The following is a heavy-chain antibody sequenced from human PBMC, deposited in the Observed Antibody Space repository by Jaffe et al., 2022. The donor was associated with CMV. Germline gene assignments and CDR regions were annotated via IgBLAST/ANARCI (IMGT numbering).Heavy chain of an antibody. Sequence: QVQLVQSGAEVKKPGASVKVSCKASGYTFTGYYMHWVRQAPGQGLEWMGWINPNSGGTNYAQKFQGWVTMTRDTSISTAYMELSRLRSDDTAVYYCARERGGYGDPKNWFDPWGQGTLVTVSS. J-gene: IGHJ5*02. CDR1: GYTFTGYY. D-gene: IGHD4-17*01. V-gene: IGHV1-2*04. CDR3: ARERGGYGDPKNWFDP. CDR2: INPNSGGT.